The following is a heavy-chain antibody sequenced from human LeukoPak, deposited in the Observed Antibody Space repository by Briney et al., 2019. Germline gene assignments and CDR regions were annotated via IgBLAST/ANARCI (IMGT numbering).Heavy chain of an antibody. Sequence: PSETLSLTCTVSGDSISSSSYYWGWIRQPPGKGLEWIGSIYYSGSTYYNPSLKSRVTISVDTSKNQFSLKLSSVTAADTAVYYCAREYKDYYYYMDVWGKGTTVTVSS. CDR1: GDSISSSSYY. V-gene: IGHV4-39*07. J-gene: IGHJ6*03. D-gene: IGHD1-14*01. CDR3: AREYKDYYYYMDV. CDR2: IYYSGST.